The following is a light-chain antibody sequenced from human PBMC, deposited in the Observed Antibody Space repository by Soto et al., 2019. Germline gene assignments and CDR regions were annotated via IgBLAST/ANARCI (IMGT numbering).Light chain of an antibody. V-gene: IGLV1-44*01. Sequence: QSVLTQPPSASGTPGQKITISCSGSSSNIGSIPVNWYQQLPGAAPKLLIYGDDQRHSGVPDRFSGSKSGSSASLAISGLQSEDEAEYFCSAWDASLNALIFGGGTKLTVL. CDR2: GDD. CDR3: SAWDASLNALI. J-gene: IGLJ2*01. CDR1: SSNIGSIP.